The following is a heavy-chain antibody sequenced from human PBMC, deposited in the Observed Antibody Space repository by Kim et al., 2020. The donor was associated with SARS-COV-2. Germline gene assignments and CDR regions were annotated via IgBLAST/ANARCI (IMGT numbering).Heavy chain of an antibody. Sequence: GGSLRLSCATSGFSFSAYDMNWVRQAPGKGLEWLSFITKRSDTIFYADSVRGRFTISRDNAKNSLYLQMNSLRDEDTAVYFCVRDRMGGAFDISGQGTMV. CDR2: ITKRSDTI. CDR1: GFSFSAYD. CDR3: VRDRMGGAFDI. V-gene: IGHV3-48*02. D-gene: IGHD3-16*01. J-gene: IGHJ3*02.